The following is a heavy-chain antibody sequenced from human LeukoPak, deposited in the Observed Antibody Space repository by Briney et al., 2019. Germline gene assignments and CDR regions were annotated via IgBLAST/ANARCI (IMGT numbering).Heavy chain of an antibody. CDR2: IIPILGIA. CDR3: ARDDGGRDDYPYFDY. D-gene: IGHD4-17*01. J-gene: IGHJ4*02. V-gene: IGHV1-69*04. Sequence: GSSVKVSCKASGGTFSSYAISWVRQAPGQGLEWMGRIIPILGIANYAQKFQGRVTITADKSTSTAYMEPSSLRSEDTAVYYCARDDGGRDDYPYFDYWGQGTLVTVSS. CDR1: GGTFSSYA.